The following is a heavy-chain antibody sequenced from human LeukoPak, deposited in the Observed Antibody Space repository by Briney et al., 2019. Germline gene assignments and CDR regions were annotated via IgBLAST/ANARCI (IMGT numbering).Heavy chain of an antibody. J-gene: IGHJ5*02. CDR1: GGSFSGYY. Sequence: SETLSLTCAVYGGSFSGYYWSWIRQPPGKGLEWIGEINHSGSTNYNPSLKSRVTISVDTSKNQFSLKLSSVTAADTAVYYCARDKGTYYYGYNWFDPWGQGTLVTVSS. CDR3: ARDKGTYYYGYNWFDP. CDR2: INHSGST. V-gene: IGHV4-34*01. D-gene: IGHD3-10*01.